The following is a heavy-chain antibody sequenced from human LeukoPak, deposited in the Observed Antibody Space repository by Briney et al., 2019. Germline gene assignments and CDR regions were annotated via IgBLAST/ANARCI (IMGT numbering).Heavy chain of an antibody. D-gene: IGHD2-2*01. CDR2: IYYSGSA. CDR1: GGSISSSRYY. CDR3: ARLRTYCSSSSCFLYVFDY. J-gene: IGHJ4*02. Sequence: SETLSLTCTVSGGSISSSRYYWGWIRQPPGQGLEWIGSIYYSGSAYYNPSLKSRVTISVDTSKNQFSLKLSSVTAADTAVYYCARLRTYCSSSSCFLYVFDYWGQGTLVTVSS. V-gene: IGHV4-39*01.